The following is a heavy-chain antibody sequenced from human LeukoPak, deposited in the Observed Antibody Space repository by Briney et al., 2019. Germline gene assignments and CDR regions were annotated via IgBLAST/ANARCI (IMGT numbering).Heavy chain of an antibody. Sequence: GGSLRLSCSASGFTLSGSAMHWVRQAPGKGLEYVSAIRNNAHYADSVRGRFTISRDNSKNTVHLQMSSLRPEDTAVYFCVKRGGSCGGMSCYYDHWGPGTLVTVSS. V-gene: IGHV3-64D*09. CDR3: VKRGGSCGGMSCYYDH. J-gene: IGHJ4*02. CDR2: IRNNA. CDR1: GFTLSGSA. D-gene: IGHD2-21*01.